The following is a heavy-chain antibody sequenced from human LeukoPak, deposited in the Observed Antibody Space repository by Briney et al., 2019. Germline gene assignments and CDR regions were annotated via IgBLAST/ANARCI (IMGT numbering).Heavy chain of an antibody. Sequence: SQTLSLTCAISGDSVSSNSAAWNWIRQSPSRGLEWLGRTYYRSKWYNDYAVSVKSRITINPDTSKSQFSLQLNSVTPEDTAVYYCARDLVVGANPVGYYFDYWGQGTLVTVSS. CDR3: ARDLVVGANPVGYYFDY. V-gene: IGHV6-1*01. D-gene: IGHD1-26*01. CDR2: TYYRSKWYN. J-gene: IGHJ4*02. CDR1: GDSVSSNSAA.